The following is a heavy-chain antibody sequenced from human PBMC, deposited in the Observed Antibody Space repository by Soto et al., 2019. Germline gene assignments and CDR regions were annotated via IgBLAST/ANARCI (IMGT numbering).Heavy chain of an antibody. V-gene: IGHV1-8*01. CDR3: ARGGVRFLEWLPPDWFDP. CDR1: GYTFTSYD. CDR2: MNPNSGNT. D-gene: IGHD3-3*01. Sequence: QVQLVQSGGGVKKPGASVKVSCKASGYTFTSYDINWVQQATGQGLEWMGWMNPNSGNTGYAQKFQGRVTMTRNTSISTAYMELSSLRSEDTAVYYCARGGVRFLEWLPPDWFDPWGQGTLVTVSS. J-gene: IGHJ5*02.